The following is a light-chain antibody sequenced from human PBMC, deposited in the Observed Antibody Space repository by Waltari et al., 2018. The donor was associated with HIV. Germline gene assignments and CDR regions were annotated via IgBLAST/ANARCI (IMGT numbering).Light chain of an antibody. Sequence: AVTQPASVSGLPGQSTTLSCTGGDSDFGLYNFVSWYLQHSGKPPKRILYDVYSRSSGVSDRFSGAISGNTASLTISELRAEDEAHYYCASFTADNTVLFGGGTEVTVL. CDR2: DVY. CDR3: ASFTADNTVL. V-gene: IGLV2-14*03. CDR1: DSDFGLYNF. J-gene: IGLJ3*02.